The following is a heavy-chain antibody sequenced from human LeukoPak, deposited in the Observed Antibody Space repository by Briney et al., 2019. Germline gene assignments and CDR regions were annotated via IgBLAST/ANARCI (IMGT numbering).Heavy chain of an antibody. CDR1: GFTFSSYG. D-gene: IGHD3-10*01. Sequence: GGSLRLSCAASGFTFSSYGMHWARPPPGKGLEWVAVISYDGSNKYYADSVKGRFTISRDHSKNTLYLEMDSLRDEDTALFYCAREEYGFGLGALDVWGQGTTVTVS. CDR2: ISYDGSNK. J-gene: IGHJ6*02. CDR3: AREEYGFGLGALDV. V-gene: IGHV3-30*03.